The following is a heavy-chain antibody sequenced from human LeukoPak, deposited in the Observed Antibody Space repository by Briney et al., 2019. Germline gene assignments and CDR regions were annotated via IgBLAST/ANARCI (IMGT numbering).Heavy chain of an antibody. Sequence: SETLSLTCAVYGGSFSGYYWSWIRQPPGKGLEWIGEINHSGSTNYNPSLKSRVTISVDTSKSQFSLKLNSMTAADTAVYYCARGAQTYYDKAPVDYWGQRTLVTVSS. J-gene: IGHJ4*02. CDR3: ARGAQTYYDKAPVDY. CDR2: INHSGST. CDR1: GGSFSGYY. D-gene: IGHD3-22*01. V-gene: IGHV4-34*01.